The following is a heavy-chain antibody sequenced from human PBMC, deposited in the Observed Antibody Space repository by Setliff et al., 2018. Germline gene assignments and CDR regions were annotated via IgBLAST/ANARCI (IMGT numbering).Heavy chain of an antibody. CDR2: VHSSGTT. CDR3: ARTDYSHYGLF. V-gene: IGHV4-39*01. Sequence: ASETLSLTCAVSGDSIKSNAYYWGWIRQSPVRGLEWIGSVHSSGTTHYNPSLKSRVTISVDTSKSQFSLRLNSVTAADTAVYYCARTDYSHYGLFWGQGTLVTV. J-gene: IGHJ4*02. CDR1: GDSIKSNAYY. D-gene: IGHD4-4*01.